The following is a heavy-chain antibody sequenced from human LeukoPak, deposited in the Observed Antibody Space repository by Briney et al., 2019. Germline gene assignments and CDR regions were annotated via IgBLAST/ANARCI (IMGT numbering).Heavy chain of an antibody. V-gene: IGHV3-21*01. CDR1: GFTFSSYS. CDR2: ISGSSSYI. Sequence: PGGSLRLSCAASGFTFSSYSMNWVRQAPGKGLEWVSSISGSSSYIYYADSAKGRFTISRDNAKNSLYLQMNSLRAEDTAVYYCARERRSVVTTTDAFDIWGQGTMVTVSS. D-gene: IGHD3-22*01. CDR3: ARERRSVVTTTDAFDI. J-gene: IGHJ3*02.